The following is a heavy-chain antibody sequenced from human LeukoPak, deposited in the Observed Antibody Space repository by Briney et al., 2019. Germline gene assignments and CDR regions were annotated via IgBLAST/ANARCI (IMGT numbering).Heavy chain of an antibody. J-gene: IGHJ4*02. V-gene: IGHV4-4*02. D-gene: IGHD2-8*01. CDR2: VSLSGLT. CDR3: SRENGAFSPFGY. CDR1: GGSITSTNW. Sequence: SETLSLTCGASGGSITSTNWWSWVRQPPGQGLEWIGEVSLSGLTNYNPSLSSRVIMALDTSKNHLSLHLTSVTAADTAVYYCSRENGAFSPFGYWGQGYLVT.